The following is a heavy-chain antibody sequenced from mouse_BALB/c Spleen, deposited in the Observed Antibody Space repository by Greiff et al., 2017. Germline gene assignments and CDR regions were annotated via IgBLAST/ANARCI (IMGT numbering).Heavy chain of an antibody. V-gene: IGHV1S135*01. D-gene: IGHD3-2*02. CDR3: ARCQGGTWAAMDY. Sequence: EVQLQESGPELVKPGASVKVSCKASGYAFTSYNMYWVKQSHGKSLEWIGYIDPYNGGTSYNQKFKGKATLTVDKSSSTAYMHLNSLTSEDSAVYYCARCQGGTWAAMDYWGQGTSVTVSS. J-gene: IGHJ4*01. CDR2: IDPYNGGT. CDR1: GYAFTSYN.